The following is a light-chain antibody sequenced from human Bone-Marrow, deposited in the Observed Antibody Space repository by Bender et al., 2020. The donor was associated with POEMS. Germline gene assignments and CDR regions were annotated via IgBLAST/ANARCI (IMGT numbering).Light chain of an antibody. J-gene: IGLJ3*02. V-gene: IGLV3-21*02. Sequence: SYVLTQPPSVSVAPGQTARITCGGNNIGSYSVHWYQQKPGQAPVLVVYEDSDRPSGIPERFSGSNSGNTATLTISRVEVGDEADYYCQVWDSSADLGVFGGGTRQT. CDR3: QVWDSSADLGV. CDR1: NIGSYS. CDR2: EDS.